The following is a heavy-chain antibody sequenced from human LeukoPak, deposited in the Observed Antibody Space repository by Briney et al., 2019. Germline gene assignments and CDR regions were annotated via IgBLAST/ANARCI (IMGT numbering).Heavy chain of an antibody. J-gene: IGHJ5*02. D-gene: IGHD5-18*01. CDR1: GYSFTSYW. CDR3: ARQSLGSYGQNWFDP. Sequence: HGESLKISCKGSGYSFTSYWIGWVRQMPGKGLEWMGIIYPGDSDTRYSPSFQGQVTISADKSISTAYLQWSSLKASDTAMYYCARQSLGSYGQNWFDPWGQGTLVTVSS. V-gene: IGHV5-51*01. CDR2: IYPGDSDT.